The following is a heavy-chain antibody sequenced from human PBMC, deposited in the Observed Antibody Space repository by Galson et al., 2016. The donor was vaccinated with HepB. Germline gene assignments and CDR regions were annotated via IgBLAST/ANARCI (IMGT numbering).Heavy chain of an antibody. CDR3: VRAGLLTKASFDY. D-gene: IGHD4-11*01. Sequence: SETLSLTCSDGSISSSDLSWGWIRQPPGKGLEWIGTVYRGRTYYNPSLEGRVTIFVDMSTDLLSLKVTSLTAADTAGYYCVRAGLLTKASFDYWGQGARVAVSS. J-gene: IGHJ4*02. V-gene: IGHV4-39*01. CDR2: VYRGRT. CDR1: DGSISSSDLS.